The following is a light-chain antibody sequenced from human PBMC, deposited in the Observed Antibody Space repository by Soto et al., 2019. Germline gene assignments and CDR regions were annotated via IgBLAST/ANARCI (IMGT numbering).Light chain of an antibody. CDR2: RIS. CDR1: QTVKNN. Sequence: EIVMTQSPDTLSVSPGERATLSCRASQTVKNNLAWYHHKPGQPPRLLIYRISTRATGISDRFSASGSATEFTLTISSLQSEDFGVYYCQQHDQWPLTFGQGTRLEIK. CDR3: QQHDQWPLT. V-gene: IGKV3-15*01. J-gene: IGKJ5*01.